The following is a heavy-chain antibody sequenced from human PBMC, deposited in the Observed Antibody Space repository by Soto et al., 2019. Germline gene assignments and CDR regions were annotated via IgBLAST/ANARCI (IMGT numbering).Heavy chain of an antibody. J-gene: IGHJ4*02. CDR3: AGDLAKGGGSAGFDY. CDR1: GYTFTVYY. D-gene: IGHD1-26*01. V-gene: IGHV1-2*02. Sequence: QVQLVQSGAEVKKPGASVNVSCKASGYTFTVYYMHWVRQAPGQGLEWMGWINPKSGGTMYPQTVQGGVTMTWDTSISTAYMALARLSSDDTAVYYCAGDLAKGGGSAGFDYWGQGTLVTFAS. CDR2: INPKSGGT.